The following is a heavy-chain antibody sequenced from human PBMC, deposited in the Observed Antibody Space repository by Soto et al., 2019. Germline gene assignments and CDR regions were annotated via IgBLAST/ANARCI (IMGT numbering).Heavy chain of an antibody. J-gene: IGHJ6*03. V-gene: IGHV4-39*01. CDR2: IYYSGST. CDR3: ARHKRDWNDGNYYYYMEV. Sequence: SETLSLTCTVSGGSISSSSYYWGWIRQPPGKGLEWIGSIYYSGSTYYNPSLKSRVTISVDTSKNQFSLKLSSVTAADTAVYYCARHKRDWNDGNYYYYMEVWGKGTTVTVSS. CDR1: GGSISSSSYY. D-gene: IGHD1-1*01.